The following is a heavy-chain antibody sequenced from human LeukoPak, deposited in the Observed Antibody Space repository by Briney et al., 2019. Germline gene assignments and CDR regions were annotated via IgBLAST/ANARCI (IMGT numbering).Heavy chain of an antibody. CDR1: GYTFTGYY. V-gene: IGHV1-2*02. D-gene: IGHD3-22*01. J-gene: IGHJ3*02. Sequence: ASVKVSCKASGYTFTGYYMHWVRQAPGQGLEWMGWINPNSGGTNYAQKFQGRVTMTRDTSISTAYMELSRLRSDDTAVYYCATNPGDSSGYYPNAFDIRGQGTMVTVSS. CDR2: INPNSGGT. CDR3: ATNPGDSSGYYPNAFDI.